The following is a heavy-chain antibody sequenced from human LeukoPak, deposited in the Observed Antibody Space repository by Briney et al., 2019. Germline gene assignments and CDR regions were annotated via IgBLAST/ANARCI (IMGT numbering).Heavy chain of an antibody. CDR1: GGSFSGYY. V-gene: IGHV4-34*01. D-gene: IGHD2-15*01. Sequence: PSETLSLTCAVYGGSFSGYYWSWIRQPPGKGLEWIGEINHSGSTNYNPSLKSRVTISVDTSKNQFSLKLSSVTAADTAVYYCARGVGHCSGGSCYLGLFFDYWGQGTLVTVSS. CDR2: INHSGST. J-gene: IGHJ4*02. CDR3: ARGVGHCSGGSCYLGLFFDY.